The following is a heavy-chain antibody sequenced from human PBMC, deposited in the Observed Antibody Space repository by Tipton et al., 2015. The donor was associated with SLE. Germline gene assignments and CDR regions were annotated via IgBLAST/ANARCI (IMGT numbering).Heavy chain of an antibody. V-gene: IGHV3-74*01. CDR3: ARDRGPEGSGWYFDL. D-gene: IGHD3-10*01. CDR1: GFTFSSYW. J-gene: IGHJ2*01. Sequence: GSLRLSCAASGFTFSSYWMHWVRQAPGKGLVWVSRIFSDGSRTTYADSVQGRFTISRDNAKNTLYLLLNSLRAEDTAVYYCARDRGPEGSGWYFDLWGRGTLVTVSS. CDR2: IFSDGSRT.